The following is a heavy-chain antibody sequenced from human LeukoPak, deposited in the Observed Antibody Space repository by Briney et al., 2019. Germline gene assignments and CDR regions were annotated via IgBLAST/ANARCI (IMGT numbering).Heavy chain of an antibody. CDR2: INPNNGGT. J-gene: IGHJ5*02. Sequence: ASVKVSCKASGYTFTTYFMHWLRQAPGQRLEWMGIINPNNGGTTYAQKFQGRVTMTRDMSTNTLYMELSSLRSEDTAVYYCARNYHIFTGGYFDPWGQGSLVTVSS. V-gene: IGHV1-46*01. CDR3: ARNYHIFTGGYFDP. D-gene: IGHD3-9*01. CDR1: GYTFTTYF.